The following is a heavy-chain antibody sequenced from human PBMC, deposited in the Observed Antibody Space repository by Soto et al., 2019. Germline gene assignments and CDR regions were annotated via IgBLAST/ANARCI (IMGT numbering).Heavy chain of an antibody. J-gene: IGHJ6*02. V-gene: IGHV3-23*01. CDR2: ISGSGGST. Sequence: GGSLRLSCAASGFTFSSYAMSWVRQAPGKGLEWVSAISGSGGSTYYADSVKGRFTISRDNSKNTLYLQMNSLRAEDTAVYYYAKGACSSTSCYYYYYYGMDVWGQGTTVTVSS. CDR3: AKGACSSTSCYYYYYYGMDV. CDR1: GFTFSSYA. D-gene: IGHD2-2*01.